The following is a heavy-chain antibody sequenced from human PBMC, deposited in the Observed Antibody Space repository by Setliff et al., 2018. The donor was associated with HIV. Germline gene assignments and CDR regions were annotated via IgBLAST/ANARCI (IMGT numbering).Heavy chain of an antibody. CDR3: TRPQYFYDIGGSDY. CDR1: GFIFSGSP. Sequence: LSCAASGFIFSGSPIHWVRQAPGKGLEWVGRIKNRADNYATAYAASMKGRFTIFRDDSKNTAYLQINSLKIEDTAVYYCTRPQYFYDIGGSDYWGQGTLVTVSS. D-gene: IGHD3-22*01. V-gene: IGHV3-73*01. CDR2: IKNRADNYAT. J-gene: IGHJ4*02.